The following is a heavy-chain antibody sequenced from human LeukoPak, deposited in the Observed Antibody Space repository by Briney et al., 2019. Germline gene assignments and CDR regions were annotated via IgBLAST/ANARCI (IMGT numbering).Heavy chain of an antibody. V-gene: IGHV5-51*01. CDR1: GYNLTNYW. CDR3: ARLHSSGWYYFDY. J-gene: IGHJ4*02. Sequence: GESLKISCKGSGYNLTNYWIGWVRQMPGKGLEWMGVIYPGDSDTRYSPSFQGQVTISADKSISTAYLQWSSLKASDTAMYYCARLHSSGWYYFDYWGQGTLVTVSS. CDR2: IYPGDSDT. D-gene: IGHD6-19*01.